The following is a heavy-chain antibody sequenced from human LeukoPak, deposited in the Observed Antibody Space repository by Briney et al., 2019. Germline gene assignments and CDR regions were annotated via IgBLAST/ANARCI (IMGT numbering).Heavy chain of an antibody. V-gene: IGHV3-23*01. CDR2: ISGSGGST. CDR3: AKDPGRYYDSSGYKSDY. Sequence: GGSLRLSCAASGFTFSSYAMSWVRQAPGKGLEWVSAISGSGGSTYYADSVKGRFTISRDNSKNTLYPQMNSLRAEDTAVYYCAKDPGRYYDSSGYKSDYWGQGTLVTVSS. J-gene: IGHJ4*02. CDR1: GFTFSSYA. D-gene: IGHD3-22*01.